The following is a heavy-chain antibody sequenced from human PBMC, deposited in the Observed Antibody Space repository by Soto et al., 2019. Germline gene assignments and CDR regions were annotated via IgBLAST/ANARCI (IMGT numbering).Heavy chain of an antibody. CDR2: INHSGST. D-gene: IGHD1-7*01. CDR3: ARRLELPSFTSFDY. CDR1: GGSFSGYY. V-gene: IGHV4-34*01. Sequence: SETLSLTCAVYGGSFSGYYWSWIRQPPGKGLEWIGEINHSGSTNYNPSLKSRVTISVDTSKNQFSLKLSSVTAADTAVYYCARRLELPSFTSFDYWGQGTLVTVSS. J-gene: IGHJ4*02.